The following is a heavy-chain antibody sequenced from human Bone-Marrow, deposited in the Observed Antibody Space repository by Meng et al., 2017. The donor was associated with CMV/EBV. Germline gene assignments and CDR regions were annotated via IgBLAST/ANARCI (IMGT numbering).Heavy chain of an antibody. CDR1: GFTFSSYA. V-gene: IGHV3-30*09. CDR3: ASFGDSGSSLAF. J-gene: IGHJ4*02. Sequence: LSLTCAASGFTFSSYAMHWVRQAPGKGLEWVAVISYDGSNKYYADSVKGRFAISRDNAKKLLYLHMNNLRPEDTAVYYCASFGDSGSSLAFWGQGTLVTVSS. CDR2: ISYDGSNK. D-gene: IGHD3-10*01.